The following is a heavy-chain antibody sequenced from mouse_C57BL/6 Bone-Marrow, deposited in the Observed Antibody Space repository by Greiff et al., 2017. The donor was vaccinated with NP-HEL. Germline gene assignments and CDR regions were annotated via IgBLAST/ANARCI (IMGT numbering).Heavy chain of an antibody. CDR2: ISSGGDYI. CDR3: TRAVYYSNLDY. Sequence: EVKLVESGEGLVKPGGSLKLSCAASGFTFSSYAMSWVRQTPEKRLEWVAYISSGGDYIYYADTVKGRFTISRDNARNTLYLQMSSLKSEDTAMYYCTRAVYYSNLDYWGQGTTLTVSS. D-gene: IGHD2-5*01. CDR1: GFTFSSYA. V-gene: IGHV5-9-1*02. J-gene: IGHJ2*01.